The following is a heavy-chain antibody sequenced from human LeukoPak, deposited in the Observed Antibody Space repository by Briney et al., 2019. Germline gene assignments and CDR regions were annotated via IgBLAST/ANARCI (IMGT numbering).Heavy chain of an antibody. CDR2: IKSKTDGGTT. CDR3: TTYAVEVTWFDP. CDR1: GFTFSNAW. Sequence: GGSLRLSCVASGFTFSNAWMSWVRQAPGKGLEWVGRIKSKTDGGTTDYAAPVKGRFTISRDDSKNTLYLQMNSLKTEDTAVYFCTTYAVEVTWFDPWGQGTLVTVSS. J-gene: IGHJ5*02. V-gene: IGHV3-15*01. D-gene: IGHD2-21*02.